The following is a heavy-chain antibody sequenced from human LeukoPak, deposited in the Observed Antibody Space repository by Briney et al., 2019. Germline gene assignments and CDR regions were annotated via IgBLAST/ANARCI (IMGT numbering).Heavy chain of an antibody. D-gene: IGHD2-8*01. Sequence: GGSLRLSCAASGFTFSSYGMHWLRQAPGKGLEWVAFIRYDGSNKYYADSVKGRFTISRDNSKNTLYLQMNSLRAEDTAVYYCAKDRCSNGIGCYYYYMDVWGKGTTVTISS. V-gene: IGHV3-30*02. CDR1: GFTFSSYG. CDR2: IRYDGSNK. J-gene: IGHJ6*03. CDR3: AKDRCSNGIGCYYYYMDV.